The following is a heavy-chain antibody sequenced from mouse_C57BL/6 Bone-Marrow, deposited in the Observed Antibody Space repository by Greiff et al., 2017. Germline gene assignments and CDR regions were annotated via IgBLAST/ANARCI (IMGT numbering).Heavy chain of an antibody. V-gene: IGHV1-69*01. CDR2: LDPSDSYT. D-gene: IGHD2-4*01. Sequence: QVQLQQPGAELVMPGASVKLSCKASGYTFTSYWMHWVKQRPGQGLEWIGELDPSDSYTKYNQKFKGKSTLTVDKSSSTAYMQLSSLTSEDSAVYYCARREAMITTSYYAMDYWGQGTSVTVSS. CDR3: ARREAMITTSYYAMDY. J-gene: IGHJ4*01. CDR1: GYTFTSYW.